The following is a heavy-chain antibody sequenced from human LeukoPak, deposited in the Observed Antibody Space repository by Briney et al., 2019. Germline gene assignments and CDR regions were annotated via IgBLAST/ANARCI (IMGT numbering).Heavy chain of an antibody. Sequence: GGSLRLSCAASGFTFGDAWMTWVRQAPGKGLEWVGRVKSKNDGGTTDYAAPVKGRFTISRDDSKNTVYLQMNSLKTDDTALYYCATKDIVVVTAAMKGGYWGQGTLVTVSS. V-gene: IGHV3-15*01. J-gene: IGHJ4*02. CDR1: GFTFGDAW. CDR3: ATKDIVVVTAAMKGGY. D-gene: IGHD2-2*01. CDR2: VKSKNDGGTT.